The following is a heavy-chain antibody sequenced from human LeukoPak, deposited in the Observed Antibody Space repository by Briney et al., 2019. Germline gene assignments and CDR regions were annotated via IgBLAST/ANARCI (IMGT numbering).Heavy chain of an antibody. Sequence: SETLSLTCTVSGGSISSYYWSWIRQPPGKGLEWIGYIYYSGSTNYNPSLKSRVTISVDTSKNQFSLKLSSVTAADTAVYYCAREGVNYDILTGYYLDAFDIWGQGTMVTVSS. CDR1: GGSISSYY. D-gene: IGHD3-9*01. V-gene: IGHV4-59*12. J-gene: IGHJ3*02. CDR3: AREGVNYDILTGYYLDAFDI. CDR2: IYYSGST.